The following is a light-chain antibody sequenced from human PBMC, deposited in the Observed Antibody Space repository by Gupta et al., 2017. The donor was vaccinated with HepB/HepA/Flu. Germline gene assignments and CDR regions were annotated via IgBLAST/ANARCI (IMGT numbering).Light chain of an antibody. Sequence: QSVFTQPPSVSADPGQKVTISCSGSSSNIGNNYVSWYQQLTGTAPKLLIYENNKRPPGIPARFSGSKSGTSATLGITGLQTGDEADYYCDTWDSSMSAGVFGGGTKLTVL. J-gene: IGLJ3*02. CDR2: ENN. CDR1: SSNIGNNY. CDR3: DTWDSSMSAGV. V-gene: IGLV1-51*02.